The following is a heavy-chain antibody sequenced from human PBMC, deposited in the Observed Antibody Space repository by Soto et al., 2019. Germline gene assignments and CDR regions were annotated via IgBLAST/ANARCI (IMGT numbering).Heavy chain of an antibody. J-gene: IGHJ6*02. V-gene: IGHV5-51*01. CDR1: GYSFTTYW. Sequence: GESLKISYKGSGYSFTTYWIGWVRQMPGKGLEWMGIIYPGDSDTRYSPSFQGQVTISADKSISTAYLQWSSLKASDTAMYYCARTAAAGKYYYGVAVWGQGTTVIGSS. CDR2: IYPGDSDT. D-gene: IGHD6-13*01. CDR3: ARTAAAGKYYYGVAV.